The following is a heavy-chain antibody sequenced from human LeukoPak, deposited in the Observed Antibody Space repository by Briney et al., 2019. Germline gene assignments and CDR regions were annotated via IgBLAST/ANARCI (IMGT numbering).Heavy chain of an antibody. CDR3: ARPDSGGDCCDH. V-gene: IGHV5-51*01. CDR2: IYPGDSES. D-gene: IGHD2-15*01. J-gene: IGHJ5*02. Sequence: GESLKISCKGSGYSFTSYWIAWVRQMPGKGLEWMGIIYPGDSESRYSPSFQGQVTFSADKSISTAYLQWSSLKASDNAMYYCARPDSGGDCCDHWGQGTLVSVSS. CDR1: GYSFTSYW.